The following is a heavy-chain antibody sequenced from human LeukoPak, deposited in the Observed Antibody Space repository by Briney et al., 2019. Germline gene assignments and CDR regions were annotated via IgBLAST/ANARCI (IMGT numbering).Heavy chain of an antibody. CDR3: ERVRRGWYGRYFDY. V-gene: IGHV3-66*01. D-gene: IGHD6-19*01. Sequence: GGSLRLSCAASGFTVSSNYMSWVRQAPGKGLEWVSVIYSGGSTYYADSVKGRFTISRDNSKNTLYLQMNSLRAEDTAVYYCERVRRGWYGRYFDYWGQGTLVTVSS. CDR1: GFTVSSNY. CDR2: IYSGGST. J-gene: IGHJ4*02.